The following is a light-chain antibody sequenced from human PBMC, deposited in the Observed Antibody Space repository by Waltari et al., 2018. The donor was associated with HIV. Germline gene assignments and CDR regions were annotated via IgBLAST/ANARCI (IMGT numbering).Light chain of an antibody. CDR2: KAS. V-gene: IGKV1-5*03. CDR3: QQYNSYPFT. CDR1: QSISSW. Sequence: DIQMTQSPSTLSASVGDRVTITCRASQSISSWLAWYQQKPGKAPKLLIYKASSLESGVPSSFSGSESWTEFTLTVSSLQPDDFATYYCQQYNSYPFTFGPGTKVDIK. J-gene: IGKJ3*01.